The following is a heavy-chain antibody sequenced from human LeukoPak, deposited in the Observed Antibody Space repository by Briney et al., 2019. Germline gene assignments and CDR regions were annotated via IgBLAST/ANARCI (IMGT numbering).Heavy chain of an antibody. J-gene: IGHJ6*02. CDR2: IYYSGST. CDR3: ARLGYYYYGMDV. Sequence: SETLSLTCTVSGGSISSYYWSWIRQPPGKGLEWIGYIYYSGSTNYNPSLKSRVTISVDTSKNQFSLKLSSVAAADTAVYYCARLGYYYYGMDVWGQGTTVTVSS. CDR1: GGSISSYY. D-gene: IGHD1-26*01. V-gene: IGHV4-59*08.